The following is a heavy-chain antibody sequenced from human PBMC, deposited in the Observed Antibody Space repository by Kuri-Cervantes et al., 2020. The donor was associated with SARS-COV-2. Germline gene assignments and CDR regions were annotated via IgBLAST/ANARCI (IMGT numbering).Heavy chain of an antibody. CDR1: GFTFSSYA. V-gene: IGHV3-30-3*01. J-gene: IGHJ4*02. D-gene: IGHD6-13*01. CDR3: ARYSSSWPYY. CDR2: ISYDGSNK. Sequence: GESLKIFCAASGFTFSSYAMHWVRQAPGKGLEWVAVISYDGSNKYYADSVKGRFTISRDNSKNTLYLQMNSLRAEDTAVYYCARYSSSWPYYWGQGTLVTVSS.